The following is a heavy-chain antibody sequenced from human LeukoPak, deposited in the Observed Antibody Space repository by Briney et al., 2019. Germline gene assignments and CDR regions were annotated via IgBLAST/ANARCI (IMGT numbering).Heavy chain of an antibody. CDR2: IYYSGTT. Sequence: SETLSLTCIVSGGSLNSPNYYWGWIRQPPGKGLEWIGTIYYSGTTYYNPSLKSRLTISVDTSKNQFSLKLTSVAAADTAVYYCARHDYYGSLNWFDPWGQGTLITVSS. CDR3: ARHDYYGSLNWFDP. D-gene: IGHD3-10*01. CDR1: GGSLNSPNYY. V-gene: IGHV4-39*01. J-gene: IGHJ5*02.